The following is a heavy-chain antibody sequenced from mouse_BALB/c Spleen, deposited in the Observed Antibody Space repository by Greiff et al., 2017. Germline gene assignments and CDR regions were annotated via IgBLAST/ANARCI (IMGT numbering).Heavy chain of an antibody. J-gene: IGHJ2*01. CDR3: AREVSTMIPYFDY. CDR1: GYTFTSYD. D-gene: IGHD2-4*01. V-gene: IGHV1S56*01. Sequence: VQRVESGAELVKPGASVKMSCKASGYTFTSYDINWVRQRPEQGLEWIGWIFPGDGSTKYNEKFKGKATLTTDKSSSTAYMQLSRLTSEDSAVYFCAREVSTMIPYFDYWGQGTTLTVSS. CDR2: IFPGDGST.